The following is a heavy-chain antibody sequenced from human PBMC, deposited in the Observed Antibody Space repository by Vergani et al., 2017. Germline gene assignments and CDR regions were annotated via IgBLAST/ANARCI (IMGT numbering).Heavy chain of an antibody. Sequence: QVQLVESGGGVVQPGGSLRLSCAAPGFTFSSYGMHLVRQAPGKGLEWVAFIRYDGSNKYYADSGKGRFTISRDNSKTTLYLHLNSLGAEDTAVYYCAKAGLSPRRSDGMLYYFDYWGQGTLVTVSS. CDR2: IRYDGSNK. V-gene: IGHV3-30*02. J-gene: IGHJ4*02. CDR1: GFTFSSYG. CDR3: AKAGLSPRRSDGMLYYFDY. D-gene: IGHD3-10*02.